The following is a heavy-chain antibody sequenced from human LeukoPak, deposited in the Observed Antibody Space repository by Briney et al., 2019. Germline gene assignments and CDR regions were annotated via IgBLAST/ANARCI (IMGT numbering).Heavy chain of an antibody. CDR2: IRQDGGEK. CDR3: ATTVGGVFDN. J-gene: IGHJ3*02. CDR1: GFTFSSYW. V-gene: IGHV3-7*01. D-gene: IGHD3-10*01. Sequence: HTGGSLRLSCAASGFTFSSYWMSWVRQVPGKGLEWVANIRQDGGEKYHVDSVRGRFTVSRDNAKNSLFLQLDSLRAEDTAVYYCATTVGGVFDNWGQGTMVTVSS.